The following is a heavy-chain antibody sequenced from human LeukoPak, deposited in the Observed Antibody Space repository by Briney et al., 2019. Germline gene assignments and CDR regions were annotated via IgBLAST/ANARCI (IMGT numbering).Heavy chain of an antibody. CDR3: ARRGDYCSADNCYPWWFDP. CDR1: GFTFSSYA. V-gene: IGHV3-30-3*01. Sequence: GGSLRLSCAASGFTFSSYAMHWVRQAPGKGLEWVAVISYDGSNKYYADSVKGRFTISRDNSKNTLYLQMNSLRAEDTAVYYCARRGDYCSADNCYPWWFDPWGQGTLVTVSS. D-gene: IGHD2-15*01. J-gene: IGHJ5*02. CDR2: ISYDGSNK.